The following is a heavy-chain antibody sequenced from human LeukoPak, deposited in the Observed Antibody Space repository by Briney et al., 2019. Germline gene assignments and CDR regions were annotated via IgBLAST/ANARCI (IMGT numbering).Heavy chain of an antibody. CDR2: IIPILGIA. V-gene: IGHV1-69*04. CDR3: ARDAMNNYYYYGMDV. CDR1: GGTFSSYA. D-gene: IGHD1/OR15-1a*01. Sequence: ASVKVSCTASGGTFSSYAISWVRQAPGQGLEWMGRIIPILGIANYAQKFQGRVTITADKSTSTAYMELSSLRSEDTAVYYCARDAMNNYYYYGMDVWGQGTTVTVSS. J-gene: IGHJ6*02.